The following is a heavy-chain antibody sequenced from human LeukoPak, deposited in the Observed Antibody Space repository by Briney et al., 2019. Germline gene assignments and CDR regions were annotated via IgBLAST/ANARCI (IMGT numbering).Heavy chain of an antibody. V-gene: IGHV4-59*12. J-gene: IGHJ1*01. CDR3: ARVPGEVSYFQH. D-gene: IGHD3-16*01. Sequence: PSETLSLTCTVSGGSISSYYWSWIRQPPGKGLEWIGYIYYSGSTKYNPSLKSRVTISVDKSKNQFSLKLSSVTAADTAVYYCARVPGEVSYFQHWGQGTLVTVSS. CDR1: GGSISSYY. CDR2: IYYSGST.